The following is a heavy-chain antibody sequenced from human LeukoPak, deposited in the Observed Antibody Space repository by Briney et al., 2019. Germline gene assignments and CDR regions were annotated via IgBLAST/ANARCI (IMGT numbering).Heavy chain of an antibody. V-gene: IGHV4-31*03. CDR3: ARRGYCSSTSYPCMDV. D-gene: IGHD2-2*01. CDR2: IYYSGSTNYT. Sequence: SQTLSLTCTVSGGSISSGGYYWSWIRQHPGKGLEWIGYIYYSGSTNYTNYNPSLKSRVTISVDTSKNQFSLKLSSVTAADTAVYYCARRGYCSSTSYPCMDVWGKGTTVTVSS. J-gene: IGHJ6*03. CDR1: GGSISSGGYY.